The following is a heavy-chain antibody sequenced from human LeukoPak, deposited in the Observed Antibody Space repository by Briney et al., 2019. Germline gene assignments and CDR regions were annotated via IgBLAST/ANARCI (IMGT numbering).Heavy chain of an antibody. D-gene: IGHD5-12*01. J-gene: IGHJ4*02. CDR2: VSYDGSNE. Sequence: GGSLRLSCAATGFTFSSFAMHWVRQAPGKGLEWVATVSYDGSNEYYADSVQGRFTISRDNSKNTLYLQMNSLRTEDTAVYYCARGRNLVATSGYFDYWGQGTLVTVSS. CDR1: GFTFSSFA. V-gene: IGHV3-30-3*01. CDR3: ARGRNLVATSGYFDY.